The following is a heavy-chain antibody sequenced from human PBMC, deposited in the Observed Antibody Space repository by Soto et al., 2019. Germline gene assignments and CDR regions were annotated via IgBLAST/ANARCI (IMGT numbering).Heavy chain of an antibody. J-gene: IGHJ6*02. CDR2: IYVGGST. CDR1: GFTVSSDY. CDR3: ARVGLKYYYGMDV. V-gene: IGHV3-53*01. Sequence: PGGSLRLSCAASGFTVSSDYMSWVRQAPGKGLAWVSVIYVGGSTHYADSVKGRFTISRDNSKNMLYLQMNSLRAEDTAVYYCARVGLKYYYGMDVWGQGTTVTVSS.